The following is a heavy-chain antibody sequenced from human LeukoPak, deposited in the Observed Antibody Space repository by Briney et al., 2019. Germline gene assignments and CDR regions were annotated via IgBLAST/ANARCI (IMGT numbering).Heavy chain of an antibody. D-gene: IGHD6-6*01. CDR2: ISGSGGST. CDR3: AKDLSSSHVSEYFDY. Sequence: GGSLRLSCADSGFTFSTYAMSWVRQAPGKGLEWVSGISGSGGSTYYADSVKGRFTISRDNSKNTLYLQMNSLRAEDTAVFYCAKDLSSSHVSEYFDYWGQGTLVTVSS. J-gene: IGHJ4*02. V-gene: IGHV3-23*01. CDR1: GFTFSTYA.